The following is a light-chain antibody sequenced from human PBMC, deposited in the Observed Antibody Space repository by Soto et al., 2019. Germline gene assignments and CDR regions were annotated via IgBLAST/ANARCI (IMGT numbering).Light chain of an antibody. Sequence: DIQMTQSPSTLFASVGDRVTITCRASQSISSWLAWYQQKPGKAPKLLIYKASSLESGVPLRFSGSGSGTEFTLTISSLQPDDFAPYHCQQYHSLPYTFGQGTKLEI. CDR1: QSISSW. CDR3: QQYHSLPYT. J-gene: IGKJ2*01. CDR2: KAS. V-gene: IGKV1-5*03.